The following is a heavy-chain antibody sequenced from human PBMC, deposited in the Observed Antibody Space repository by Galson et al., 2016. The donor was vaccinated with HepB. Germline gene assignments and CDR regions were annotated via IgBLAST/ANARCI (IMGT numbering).Heavy chain of an antibody. CDR2: ISSSSTYT. CDR3: ARAFGQIREFFQH. CDR1: GFTFNTYS. D-gene: IGHD3-10*01. V-gene: IGHV3-21*01. Sequence: SLRLSCAASGFTFNTYSMNWVRQAPGKGLEWVSSISSSSTYTSYADSVKGRFTISRDNSKNTLHLQMNSLTPEDTAVYYCARAFGQIREFFQHWGQGTLVTVSS. J-gene: IGHJ1*01.